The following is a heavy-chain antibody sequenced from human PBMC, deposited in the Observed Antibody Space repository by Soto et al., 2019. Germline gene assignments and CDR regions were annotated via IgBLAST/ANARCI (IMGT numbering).Heavy chain of an antibody. J-gene: IGHJ5*02. V-gene: IGHV1-18*01. CDR3: ARDPLGEQLAPIWFDP. CDR1: GYTFTSYG. Sequence: ASVKVSCKASGYTFTSYGISWVRQAPGQGLEWMGWISAYNGNTNYAQKLQGRVTMTTDTSASTAYMELRSLRSEDTAVYYCARDPLGEQLAPIWFDPWGQGTLVTVSS. D-gene: IGHD6-6*01. CDR2: ISAYNGNT.